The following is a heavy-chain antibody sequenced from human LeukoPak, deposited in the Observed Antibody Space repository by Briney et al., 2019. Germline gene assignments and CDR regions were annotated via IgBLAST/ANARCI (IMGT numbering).Heavy chain of an antibody. CDR3: ARDLSSSSNYVDGTFDF. J-gene: IGHJ3*01. CDR2: IYHSAST. CDR1: GYSISSGYY. V-gene: IGHV4-38-2*02. Sequence: PSETLSLTCTVSGYSISSGYYWGWIRPPPGKGREWIGIIYHSASTYYHPSLKSRVPISLGTSKNQFPLKLSSVTAADTAVYYCARDLSSSSNYVDGTFDFWGQGTLVTVSS. D-gene: IGHD4-11*01.